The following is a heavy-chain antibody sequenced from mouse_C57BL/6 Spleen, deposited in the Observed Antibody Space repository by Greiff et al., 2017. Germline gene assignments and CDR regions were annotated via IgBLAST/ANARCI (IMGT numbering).Heavy chain of an antibody. CDR3: ARATTRSYWYFDV. V-gene: IGHV5-17*01. J-gene: IGHJ1*03. D-gene: IGHD1-1*01. CDR1: GFTFSDYG. CDR2: ISSGSSTI. Sequence: EVKVEESGGGLVKPGGSLKLSCAASGFTFSDYGMHWVRQAPEKGLEWVAYISSGSSTIYYADTVKGRFTISRDNAKNTLFLQMTSLRSEDTAMYYCARATTRSYWYFDVWGTGTTVTVSS.